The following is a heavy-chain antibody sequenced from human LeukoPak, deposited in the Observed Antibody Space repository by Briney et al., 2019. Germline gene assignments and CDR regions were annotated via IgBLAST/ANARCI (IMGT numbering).Heavy chain of an antibody. CDR3: ARDRLNDRYGLIDY. Sequence: GGSLRLSCAASGFTFSSYWMHWVRQAPGKGLVWVSGINWNGGSTGYADSVKGRFTISRDNAKNSLYLQMNSLRAEDTAVYYCARDRLNDRYGLIDYWGQGTLVTVSS. D-gene: IGHD5-24*01. V-gene: IGHV3-20*04. J-gene: IGHJ4*02. CDR1: GFTFSSYW. CDR2: INWNGGST.